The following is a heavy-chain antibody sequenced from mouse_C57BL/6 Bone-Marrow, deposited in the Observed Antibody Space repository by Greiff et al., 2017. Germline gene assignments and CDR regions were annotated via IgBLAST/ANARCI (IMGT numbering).Heavy chain of an antibody. CDR1: GYTFTDYN. CDR2: INPNNGGT. V-gene: IGHV1-18*01. D-gene: IGHD1-1*01. Sequence: EVQLVESGPELVKPGASVKIPCKASGYTFTDYNMDWVKQSHGKSLEWIGDINPNNGGTIYNQKFKGKATLTVDKSSSTAYMELRSLTSEDTAVYYCARHFITTGEWYFDVWGTGTTVTVSS. CDR3: ARHFITTGEWYFDV. J-gene: IGHJ1*03.